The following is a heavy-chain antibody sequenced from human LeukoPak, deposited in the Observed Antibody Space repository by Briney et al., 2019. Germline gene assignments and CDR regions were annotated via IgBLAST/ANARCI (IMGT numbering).Heavy chain of an antibody. V-gene: IGHV3-30-3*01. CDR3: AKGPSSWLYGQLGY. J-gene: IGHJ4*02. D-gene: IGHD3-22*01. CDR1: GFSFSSYA. CDR2: ISYDGSNK. Sequence: GGSLRLSCAASGFSFSSYAIHWVRQAPGKGLDWVAVISYDGSNKYYADSVKGRFTISRDNSKNTLYLQMNSLRAEDTAVYYCAKGPSSWLYGQLGYWGQGTLVTVSS.